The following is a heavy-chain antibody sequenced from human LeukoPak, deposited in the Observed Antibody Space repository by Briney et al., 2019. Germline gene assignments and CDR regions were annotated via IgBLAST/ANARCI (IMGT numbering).Heavy chain of an antibody. D-gene: IGHD3-3*01. Sequence: GASVKVSCKASGYTFTSYGIRWVRQAPGQGLEWMGWISAYNGNPNYAQKLQGRVTMTTDTSTSTAYMELRSLRSDDTAVYYCARDPARYYDFWSGYLDYYYYGMDVWGQGTTVTVSS. CDR2: ISAYNGNP. J-gene: IGHJ6*02. CDR3: ARDPARYYDFWSGYLDYYYYGMDV. CDR1: GYTFTSYG. V-gene: IGHV1-18*01.